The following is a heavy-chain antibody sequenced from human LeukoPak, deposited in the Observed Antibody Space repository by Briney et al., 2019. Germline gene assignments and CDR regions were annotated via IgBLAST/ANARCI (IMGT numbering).Heavy chain of an antibody. Sequence: KPSETLSLTCAVYGGSFSGYYWSWIRQPPGKGLEWFGEINHSGSTNYNPSLKSRVTISVDTSKNQFSLKLSSVTAADTAVYYCARRVDDIVVVPAATRTPNWFDPWGQGTLVTVSS. CDR1: GGSFSGYY. V-gene: IGHV4-34*01. CDR2: INHSGST. D-gene: IGHD2-2*01. J-gene: IGHJ5*01. CDR3: ARRVDDIVVVPAATRTPNWFDP.